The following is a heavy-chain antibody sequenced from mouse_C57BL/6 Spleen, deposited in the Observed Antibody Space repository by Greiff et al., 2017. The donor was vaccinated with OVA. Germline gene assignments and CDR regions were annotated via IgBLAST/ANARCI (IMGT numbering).Heavy chain of an antibody. Sequence: EVQRVESGGDLVKPGGSLKLSCAASGFTFSSYGMSWVRQTPDKRLEWVATISSGGSYTYYPDSVKGRFTISRDNAKNTLYLQMSSLKSEDTAMYYCARQELYYGSSYRYFDVWGTGTTVTVSS. J-gene: IGHJ1*03. CDR2: ISSGGSYT. CDR3: ARQELYYGSSYRYFDV. V-gene: IGHV5-6*01. CDR1: GFTFSSYG. D-gene: IGHD1-1*01.